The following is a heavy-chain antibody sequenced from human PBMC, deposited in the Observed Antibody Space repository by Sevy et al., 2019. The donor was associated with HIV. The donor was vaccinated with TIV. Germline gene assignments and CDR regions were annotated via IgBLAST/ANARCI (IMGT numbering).Heavy chain of an antibody. CDR1: GFTFSSYG. CDR3: ARVGVGSGYYFDY. J-gene: IGHJ4*02. D-gene: IGHD3-3*01. CDR2: IWYDGSNK. Sequence: GGSLRLSCAASGFTFSSYGMHWVRQAPGKGLEWVAVIWYDGSNKYYADSVKGRFIISRDNSKNTLYLQMNSLRAEDTAVYYCARVGVGSGYYFDYWGQGTLVTVSS. V-gene: IGHV3-33*01.